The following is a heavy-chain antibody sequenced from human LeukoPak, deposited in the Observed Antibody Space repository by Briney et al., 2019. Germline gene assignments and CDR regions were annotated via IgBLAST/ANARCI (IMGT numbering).Heavy chain of an antibody. J-gene: IGHJ2*01. CDR2: IYYSGST. V-gene: IGHV4-59*01. D-gene: IGHD4-23*01. CDR1: GGSISGYY. Sequence: SETLSLTCTLSGGSISGYYHNWIRQPPGKGLEWIGYIYYSGSTNYNPPLKSRVTISLDTSKNQFSLKLSSVTTADTAVYYCARSVVTLYWYFDLWGRGTLVTVSS. CDR3: ARSVVTLYWYFDL.